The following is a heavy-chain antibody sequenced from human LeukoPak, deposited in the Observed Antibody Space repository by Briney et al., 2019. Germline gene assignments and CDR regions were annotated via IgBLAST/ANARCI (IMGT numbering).Heavy chain of an antibody. D-gene: IGHD3-9*01. V-gene: IGHV1-18*01. CDR2: ISAYNGNT. Sequence: ASVKVSCKASGYTFTSYGISWVRQAPGQGLEWMGWISAYNGNTNYAQKLQGRVTMTTDTSTSTAYMELRSLRSDDTAVYYCARVYREDYDILTGYQNWFDPWGQGTLVTVSS. CDR1: GYTFTSYG. J-gene: IGHJ5*02. CDR3: ARVYREDYDILTGYQNWFDP.